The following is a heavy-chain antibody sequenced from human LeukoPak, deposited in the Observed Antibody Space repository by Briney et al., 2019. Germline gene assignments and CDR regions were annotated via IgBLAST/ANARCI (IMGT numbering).Heavy chain of an antibody. CDR2: IYYSGST. Sequence: SETLSLTCTVSGGSISSSSCYWGWIRQPPGKGLEWIGSIYYSGSTYYNPSLKSRVTISVDTSKNQFSLKLSSVTAADTAVYYCARQWIQLWLVDYWGQGTRVTVSS. J-gene: IGHJ4*02. CDR3: ARQWIQLWLVDY. D-gene: IGHD5-18*01. V-gene: IGHV4-39*01. CDR1: GGSISSSSCY.